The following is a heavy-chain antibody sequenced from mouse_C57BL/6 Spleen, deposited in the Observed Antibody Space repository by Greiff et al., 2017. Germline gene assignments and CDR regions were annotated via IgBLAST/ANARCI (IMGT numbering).Heavy chain of an antibody. V-gene: IGHV1-15*01. Sequence: VKLQQSGAELVRPGASVTLSCKASGYTFTDYEMHWVKQTPVHGLEWIGAIDPETGGTAYNQKFKGKAILTADKSSSTAYMELRSLTSEDSAVYYCTRSEATVVDFDYWGQGTTLTVSS. D-gene: IGHD1-1*01. J-gene: IGHJ2*01. CDR2: IDPETGGT. CDR3: TRSEATVVDFDY. CDR1: GYTFTDYE.